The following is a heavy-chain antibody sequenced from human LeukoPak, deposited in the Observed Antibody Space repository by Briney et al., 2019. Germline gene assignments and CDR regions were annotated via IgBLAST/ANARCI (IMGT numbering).Heavy chain of an antibody. CDR3: ARVKDYYFYGWDV. CDR1: GGSVSSGSYY. CDR2: ISNSGGTT. J-gene: IGHJ6*02. V-gene: IGHV3-23*01. Sequence: ETLSLTCTVSGGSVSSGSYYWSWVRQAPGRGLEWVSGISNSGGTTYYADSVRGRFTISRDNSKNTLYLQMNSLRAEDTAVYYCARVKDYYFYGWDVWGQGTTVTVSS.